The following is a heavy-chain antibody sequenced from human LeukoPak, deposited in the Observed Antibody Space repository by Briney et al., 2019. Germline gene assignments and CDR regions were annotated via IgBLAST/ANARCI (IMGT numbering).Heavy chain of an antibody. V-gene: IGHV1-2*02. Sequence: GASVKVSCKASGYTFTGYYMHWVRQAPGQGLEWMGWINPNSGGTNYAQKFQGRVTMTRDTSISTAYMELSRLRSDDTAVYYCARVVVTMVRGSYYYGMDVWGQGITVTVSS. D-gene: IGHD3-10*01. CDR3: ARVVVTMVRGSYYYGMDV. CDR2: INPNSGGT. J-gene: IGHJ6*02. CDR1: GYTFTGYY.